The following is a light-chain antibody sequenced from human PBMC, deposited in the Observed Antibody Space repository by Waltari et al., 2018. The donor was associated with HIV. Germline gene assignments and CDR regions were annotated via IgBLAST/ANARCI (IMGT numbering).Light chain of an antibody. CDR2: EVT. CDR3: SSYANKNGFYVV. J-gene: IGLJ2*01. Sequence: QSALTQPPSASGSPGQSVTIPCTGTNRDIGRYNYVSWYQQHPGKAPQIVPSEVTKRPSGVPGRFSGSKSGTTASLTVSGLQAEDEADYYCSSYANKNGFYVVFGGGTRLTVL. CDR1: NRDIGRYNY. V-gene: IGLV2-8*01.